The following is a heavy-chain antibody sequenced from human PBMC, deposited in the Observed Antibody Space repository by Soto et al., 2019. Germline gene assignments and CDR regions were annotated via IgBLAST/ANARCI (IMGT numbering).Heavy chain of an antibody. CDR2: IYWDDTK. V-gene: IGHV2-5*02. Sequence: QITLKESGPTLVKPTQTLTLTCTFSGFSLDTFAVGVNWIRQPPGKPLEWLALIYWDDTKHYSSSLRNRLTITKDTSKNQVVLTMTNMDPVDTATYYCAHGSGWLSDQGGQGSLVTVSS. D-gene: IGHD6-19*01. CDR1: GFSLDTFAVG. J-gene: IGHJ4*02. CDR3: AHGSGWLSDQ.